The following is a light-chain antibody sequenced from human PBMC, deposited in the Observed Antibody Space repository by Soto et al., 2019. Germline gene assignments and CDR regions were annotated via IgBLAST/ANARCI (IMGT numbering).Light chain of an antibody. CDR3: QQYGSSPGGFT. V-gene: IGKV3-20*01. CDR2: GAT. J-gene: IGKJ3*01. CDR1: QSVSSSY. Sequence: EIVLTQSPGTLSLSPGERATLSCRASQSVSSSYLAWYQQKPGQAPRLLIHGATSRATGIPDRFSGSGSGIDFTLTISRLEPEDFAVYYCQQYGSSPGGFTFGPGTKVDIK.